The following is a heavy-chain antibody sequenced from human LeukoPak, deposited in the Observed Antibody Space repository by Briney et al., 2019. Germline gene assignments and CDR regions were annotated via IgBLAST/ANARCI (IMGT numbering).Heavy chain of an antibody. CDR3: ARDQSSSWYVAWFDP. Sequence: GGSLRLSCAASGFTFSSYWMHWVRQAPGKGLVWVSRINNDESHTTYADSVKGRFAISRDNAKNTLYLQMNSLRVEDTAVYYCARDQSSSWYVAWFDPWGQGTLVTVSS. J-gene: IGHJ5*02. D-gene: IGHD6-13*01. CDR2: INNDESHT. CDR1: GFTFSSYW. V-gene: IGHV3-74*01.